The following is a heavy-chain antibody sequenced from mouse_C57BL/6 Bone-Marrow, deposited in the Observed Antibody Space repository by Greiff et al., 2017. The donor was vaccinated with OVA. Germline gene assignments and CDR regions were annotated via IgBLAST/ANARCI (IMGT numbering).Heavy chain of an antibody. CDR3: ARDRGYWYLDV. CDR2: ISDGGSYT. J-gene: IGHJ1*03. V-gene: IGHV5-4*01. CDR1: GFTFSSYA. Sequence: EVQVVESGGGLVKPGGSLKLSCAASGFTFSSYAMSWVRQTPEKRLEWVATISDGGSYTYYPDNVKGRFTISRDNAKNNLYLQMSHLKSEDTAMYYYARDRGYWYLDVWGTGTTVTVSS.